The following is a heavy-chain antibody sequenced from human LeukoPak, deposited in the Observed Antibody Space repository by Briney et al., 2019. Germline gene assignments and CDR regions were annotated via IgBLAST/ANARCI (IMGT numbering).Heavy chain of an antibody. Sequence: GGSLRLSCAASGFTFNSYAMSWVRQAPEKGLEWVSVISANGGTTYYADSVKGRFTISRDNSKNTVFLQMNSLRAEDTAVYYCARGHWGLDYWGQGTLVTVSS. J-gene: IGHJ4*02. CDR3: ARGHWGLDY. CDR2: ISANGGTT. D-gene: IGHD7-27*01. V-gene: IGHV3-23*01. CDR1: GFTFNSYA.